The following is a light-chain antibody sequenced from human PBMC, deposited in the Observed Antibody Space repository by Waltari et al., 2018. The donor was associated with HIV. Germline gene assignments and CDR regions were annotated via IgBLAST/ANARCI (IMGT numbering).Light chain of an antibody. CDR2: KDR. CDR3: QSADSSGNYVV. J-gene: IGLJ3*02. CDR1: ALPTQN. Sequence: SSVLTQPPSVSVSPGQTARITCPGLALPTQNAYWYQQRPGQAPVLVIYKDRQRPSEIPERFSGSRSGTIVTLTISGVQAEDEADFYCQSADSSGNYVVFGGGTKLTVL. V-gene: IGLV3-25*03.